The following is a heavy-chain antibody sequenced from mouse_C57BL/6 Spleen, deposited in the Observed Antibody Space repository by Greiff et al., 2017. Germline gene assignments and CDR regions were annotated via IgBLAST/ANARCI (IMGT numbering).Heavy chain of an antibody. CDR2: IYPGSGST. J-gene: IGHJ4*01. CDR1: GYTFTSYW. V-gene: IGHV1-55*01. CDR3: AREGTTVVATDYYAMDY. Sequence: QVQLQQPGAELVKPGASVKMSCKASGYTFTSYWITWVKQRPGQGLEWIGDIYPGSGSTNYNEKFKSKATLTVDTSSSTAYMQLSSLTSEDSAVYYCAREGTTVVATDYYAMDYWGQGTSVTVSS. D-gene: IGHD1-1*01.